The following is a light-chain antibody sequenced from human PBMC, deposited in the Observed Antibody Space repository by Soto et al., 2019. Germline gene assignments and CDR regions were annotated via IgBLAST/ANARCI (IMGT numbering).Light chain of an antibody. CDR1: QSISSW. J-gene: IGKJ1*01. V-gene: IGKV1-5*03. CDR3: QQYTSYSRA. Sequence: DIQMTQSPSTLSASVGDRVTITCRASQSISSWLAWYQQKPGQAPKLLIYEASSLKSGVPSRFSGGGSGTEFTLTISSLQPDDFATYYCQQYTSYSRAFGQGTKVDI. CDR2: EAS.